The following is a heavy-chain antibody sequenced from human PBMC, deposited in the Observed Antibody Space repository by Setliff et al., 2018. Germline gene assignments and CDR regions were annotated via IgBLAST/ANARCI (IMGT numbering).Heavy chain of an antibody. D-gene: IGHD3-10*01. V-gene: IGHV4-4*08. Sequence: PSETLSLTCTVSGDSIYNHFWSWVRQPPGKGLEWIGYIYSTGSTNYNPSLKSRVAISIDPSQNQFSLKVNSVTAADTAVYYCAKVPITKVYFYMDVWGKGTTVTVSS. CDR3: AKVPITKVYFYMDV. J-gene: IGHJ6*03. CDR2: IYSTGST. CDR1: GDSIYNHF.